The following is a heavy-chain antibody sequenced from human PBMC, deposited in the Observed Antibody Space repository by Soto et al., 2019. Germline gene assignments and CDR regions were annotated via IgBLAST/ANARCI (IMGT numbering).Heavy chain of an antibody. D-gene: IGHD4-17*01. Sequence: GGSLRLSCAASGFTFSSYSMNWVRQAPGKGLEWVSSISSSSSYIYYADSVKGRFTISRDNAKNSLYLQMNSLRAEDTAVYYCARTWWATVTTFYKWGFDYWGQGTLVTVSS. CDR3: ARTWWATVTTFYKWGFDY. CDR2: ISSSSSYI. J-gene: IGHJ4*02. CDR1: GFTFSSYS. V-gene: IGHV3-21*01.